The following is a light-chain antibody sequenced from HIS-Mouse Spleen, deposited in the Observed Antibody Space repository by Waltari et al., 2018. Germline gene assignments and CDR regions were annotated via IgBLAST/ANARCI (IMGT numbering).Light chain of an antibody. CDR1: ALPNKY. V-gene: IGLV3-10*01. CDR2: EDS. J-gene: IGLJ2*01. Sequence: SYELTQPPSVSVSPGQTARITCPGDALPNKYAYWYQQKSVQAPVLVIYEDSKRPSGIPERFSGSSSGTMATLTISGAQVEDEADYYCYSTDSSGNHRVFGGGTKLTVL. CDR3: YSTDSSGNHRV.